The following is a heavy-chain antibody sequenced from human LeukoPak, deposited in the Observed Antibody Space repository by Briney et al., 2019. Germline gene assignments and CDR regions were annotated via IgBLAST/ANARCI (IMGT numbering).Heavy chain of an antibody. CDR1: GFTFGSYG. D-gene: IGHD3-10*01. J-gene: IGHJ4*02. V-gene: IGHV3-30*19. Sequence: GGSLRLSCAASGFTFGSYGMYWVRQAPGKGLEWVAVISYDGSNKYYADSVKGRFTISRDNSKNTLYLQMNSLRAEDTAVYYCARFGSVRRYFDYWGQGTLVTVSS. CDR2: ISYDGSNK. CDR3: ARFGSVRRYFDY.